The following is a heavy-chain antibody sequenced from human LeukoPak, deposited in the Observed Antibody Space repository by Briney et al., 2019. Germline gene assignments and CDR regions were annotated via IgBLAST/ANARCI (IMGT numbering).Heavy chain of an antibody. CDR1: GFTLSGHW. CDR3: ARSDWFDP. V-gene: IGHV3-74*01. Sequence: HPGGSLRLSCVASGFTLSGHWMHWVRHAPGKGVVWVSRINSDESTTVYADSVEGRFPISRDNAQDTLYLQMNSLTAEDTAVYYGARSDWFDPWGQGPLVTVSS. CDR2: INSDESTT. J-gene: IGHJ5*02.